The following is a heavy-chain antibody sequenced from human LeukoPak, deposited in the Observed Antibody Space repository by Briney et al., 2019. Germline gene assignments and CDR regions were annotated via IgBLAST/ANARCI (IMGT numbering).Heavy chain of an antibody. J-gene: IGHJ3*02. D-gene: IGHD3-22*01. V-gene: IGHV1-69*04. CDR2: IIPILGIA. CDR3: ARSKDYYNSSGYGEADAFDI. Sequence: ASVKVSCKASGGTSSSYAISWVRQAPGQGLEWMGRIIPILGIANYAQKFQGRVTITADKSTSTAYMELSSLRSEDTAVYYCARSKDYYNSSGYGEADAFDIWGQGTMVTVSS. CDR1: GGTSSSYA.